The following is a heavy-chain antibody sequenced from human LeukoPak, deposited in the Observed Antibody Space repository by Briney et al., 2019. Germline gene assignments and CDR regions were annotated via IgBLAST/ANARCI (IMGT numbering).Heavy chain of an antibody. J-gene: IGHJ3*02. CDR1: GFTFSSYG. Sequence: GGSLRLSCAASGFTFSSYGMHWFRQAPGKGLEWVAFIRYDGSNKYYADSVKGRFTISRDNSKNTLYLQMNSLRAEDTAVYYCAKDGTEITIFGVVPGAFDIWGQGTMVTVSS. V-gene: IGHV3-30*02. D-gene: IGHD3-3*01. CDR3: AKDGTEITIFGVVPGAFDI. CDR2: IRYDGSNK.